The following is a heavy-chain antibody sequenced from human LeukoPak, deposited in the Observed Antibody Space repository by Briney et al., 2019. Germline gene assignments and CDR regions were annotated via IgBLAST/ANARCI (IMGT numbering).Heavy chain of an antibody. CDR2: VWFDGSKE. D-gene: IGHD2-2*01. J-gene: IGHJ4*02. CDR3: ATDLNYAGLAY. V-gene: IGHV3-33*01. CDR1: GYIFTNHG. Sequence: PGRSLRLSCTASGYIFTNHGMHWVRQAPDKGLERVALVWFDGSKEYYGDSVKSRFTISRDDSRNTLFLQMDSLRADDTAVYYCATDLNYAGLAYWGQRTVVTVSS.